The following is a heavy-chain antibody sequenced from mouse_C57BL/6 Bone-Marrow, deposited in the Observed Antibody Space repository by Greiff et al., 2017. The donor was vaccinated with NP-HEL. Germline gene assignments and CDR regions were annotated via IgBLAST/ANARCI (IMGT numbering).Heavy chain of an antibody. CDR2: IYPGNSDT. D-gene: IGHD2-1*01. CDR3: TYGNYYYARDY. Sequence: EVQLQQSGTVLARPGASVKMSCKTSGYTFTSYWMHWVKQRPGQGLEWIGAIYPGNSDTSYNQKFKGKAKLTAVTSASTAYMELSSLTNEDSAVYDRTYGNYYYARDYWGQGTSGTVSS. V-gene: IGHV1-5*01. J-gene: IGHJ4*01. CDR1: GYTFTSYW.